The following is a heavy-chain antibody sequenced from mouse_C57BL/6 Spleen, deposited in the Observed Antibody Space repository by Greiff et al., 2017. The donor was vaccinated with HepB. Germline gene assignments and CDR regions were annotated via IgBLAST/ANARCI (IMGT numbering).Heavy chain of an antibody. CDR1: GFTFSDYY. Sequence: EVQLMESEGGLVQPGRSMKLSCTASGFTFSDYYMAWVRQVPEKGLEWVANINYDGSSTYYLDSLKSRFIISRDNAKNILYLQMSSLKSEDTATYYCAIYDYDDWFAYWGQGTLVTVSA. J-gene: IGHJ3*01. D-gene: IGHD2-4*01. CDR3: AIYDYDDWFAY. V-gene: IGHV5-16*01. CDR2: INYDGSST.